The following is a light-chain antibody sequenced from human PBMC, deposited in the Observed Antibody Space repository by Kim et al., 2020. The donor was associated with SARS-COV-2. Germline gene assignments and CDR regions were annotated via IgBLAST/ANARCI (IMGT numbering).Light chain of an antibody. J-gene: IGKJ4*01. CDR2: SAS. Sequence: EIVLTQSPGTLSLSPGERATLSCRASQSLSSSYLAWYQQKPGQAPRHLIYSASSRATGIPDRFSGSGSGTDFTLTISRLEPEDFAVYYCQQYESSPITVVGGTKVDIK. CDR3: QQYESSPIT. CDR1: QSLSSSY. V-gene: IGKV3-20*01.